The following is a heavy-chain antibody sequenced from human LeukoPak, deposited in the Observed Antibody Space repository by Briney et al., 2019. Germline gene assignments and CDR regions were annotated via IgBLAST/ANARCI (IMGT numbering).Heavy chain of an antibody. CDR3: ARQITYSSGWYFDY. D-gene: IGHD6-19*01. J-gene: IGHJ4*02. CDR2: IYPSDSDT. Sequence: GEALKISCAGSGYGFTTYWIGWVRQMPGKGLEWMGIIYPSDSDTRYSPSFQGQVTISADKSISTAYLQWSSLKASDTAMYYCARQITYSSGWYFDYWGQGTLVTVSS. CDR1: GYGFTTYW. V-gene: IGHV5-51*01.